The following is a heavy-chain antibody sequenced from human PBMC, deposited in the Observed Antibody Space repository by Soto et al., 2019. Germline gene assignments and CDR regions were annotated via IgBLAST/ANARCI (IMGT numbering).Heavy chain of an antibody. D-gene: IGHD2-15*01. J-gene: IGHJ5*01. CDR2: ISGSGGST. Sequence: GGSPRLSCAASGFTFSSYAMSWVRQAPGKGLEWVSAISGSGGSTYYADSVKGRFTISRDNSKNTLYLQMNSLRAEDTAVYYCAKERRTAVVVVAATGLDSWGQGSLVTVSS. V-gene: IGHV3-23*01. CDR3: AKERRTAVVVVAATGLDS. CDR1: GFTFSSYA.